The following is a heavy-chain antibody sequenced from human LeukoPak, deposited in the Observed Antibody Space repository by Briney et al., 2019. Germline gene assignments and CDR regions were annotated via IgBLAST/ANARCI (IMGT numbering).Heavy chain of an antibody. Sequence: PGGSLRLSCAASGFTFSSYGMHWVRQAPGKGLEWVAVISYDGSNKYYADSVKGRFTISRDNSKNTLYLQMNSLRAEDTAVYYCARAVAARYDYFDYWGQGTLVTVSS. V-gene: IGHV3-30*19. CDR1: GFTFSSYG. D-gene: IGHD6-6*01. CDR3: ARAVAARYDYFDY. CDR2: ISYDGSNK. J-gene: IGHJ4*02.